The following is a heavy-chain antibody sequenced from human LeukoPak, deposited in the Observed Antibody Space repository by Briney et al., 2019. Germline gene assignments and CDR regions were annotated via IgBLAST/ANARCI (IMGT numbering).Heavy chain of an antibody. Sequence: SETLSLTCTVSGGSISSYYWSWIRQPPGKGLEWIGYIYYSGSTNYNPSLKSRVTISVDTSKNQFSLKPSSVTAADTAVYYCARDRWELERYMDVWGKGTTVTVSS. CDR3: ARDRWELERYMDV. CDR1: GGSISSYY. CDR2: IYYSGST. D-gene: IGHD1-26*01. V-gene: IGHV4-59*01. J-gene: IGHJ6*03.